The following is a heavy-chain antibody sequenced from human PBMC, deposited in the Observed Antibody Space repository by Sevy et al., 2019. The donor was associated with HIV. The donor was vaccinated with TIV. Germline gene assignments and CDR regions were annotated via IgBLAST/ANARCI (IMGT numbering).Heavy chain of an antibody. CDR2: VNTRTGDT. CDR1: GYSFTNYI. V-gene: IGHV1-3*04. D-gene: IGHD2-15*01. Sequence: ASVKVSCKASGYSFTNYIMYWVRQAPGQGLEWMGWVNTRTGDTKYSEKFQGRVSITRDTSASISHMDLRGLKSEDTAVYYCARDFSSGGSCYSAFVYWGQGTLVTVSS. CDR3: ARDFSSGGSCYSAFVY. J-gene: IGHJ4*02.